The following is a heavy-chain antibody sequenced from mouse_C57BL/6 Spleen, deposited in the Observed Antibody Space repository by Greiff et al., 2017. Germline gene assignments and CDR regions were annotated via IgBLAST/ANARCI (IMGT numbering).Heavy chain of an antibody. CDR3: ARKKIFMDY. CDR1: GYTFTSYW. J-gene: IGHJ4*01. Sequence: QVQLQQPGAELVMPGASVKLSCKASGYTFTSYWMHWVKQRPGQGLEWIGEIDPSDSYTNYNQKFKGKSTLTVDKSSSTAYMQLSSLTSEDSAVYYCARKKIFMDYGGQGTSVTVS. V-gene: IGHV1-69*01. CDR2: IDPSDSYT.